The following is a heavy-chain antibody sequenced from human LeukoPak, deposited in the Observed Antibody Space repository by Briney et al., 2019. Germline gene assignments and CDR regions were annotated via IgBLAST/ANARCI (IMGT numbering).Heavy chain of an antibody. Sequence: PSETLSLTCTVSGGSISSSSYYWGWIRQPPGKGLGWIGSIYYSGSTYYNPSLKSRVTISVDTSKNQFSLKLSSVTAADTAVYYCARDFRRTDYYDFWSGYPKGHIDYWGQGTLVTVSS. D-gene: IGHD3-3*01. CDR2: IYYSGST. CDR1: GGSISSSSYY. J-gene: IGHJ4*02. V-gene: IGHV4-39*02. CDR3: ARDFRRTDYYDFWSGYPKGHIDY.